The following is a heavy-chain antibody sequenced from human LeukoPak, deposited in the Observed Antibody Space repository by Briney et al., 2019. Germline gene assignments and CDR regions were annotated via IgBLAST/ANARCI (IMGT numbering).Heavy chain of an antibody. CDR3: ARVGVGYFDSSDYYRPDAFDI. CDR2: IYYSGST. V-gene: IGHV4-59*01. J-gene: IGHJ3*02. CDR1: GDSISSYY. Sequence: SETLSLTCTVSGDSISSYYWSWIRQPPGKGLEWIGYIYYSGSTNYNPSLKSRVTISVDTSKNQFSLKLSSVTAADTAVYYCARVGVGYFDSSDYYRPDAFDIWGQGTVVTVSS. D-gene: IGHD3-22*01.